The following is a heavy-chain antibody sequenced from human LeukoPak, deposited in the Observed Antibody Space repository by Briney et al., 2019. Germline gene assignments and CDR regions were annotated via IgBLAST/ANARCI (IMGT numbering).Heavy chain of an antibody. D-gene: IGHD1-1*01. CDR1: GGSFSGYY. CDR2: INHSGST. V-gene: IGHV4-34*01. Sequence: SETLSLTCAVYGGSFSGYYRSWIRQPPGKGLEWIGEINHSGSTNYNPSLKSRVTISVDTSKNQFSLKLSSVTAADTAVYYCARSRGRPTDWGQGTLVTVPS. J-gene: IGHJ4*02. CDR3: ARSRGRPTD.